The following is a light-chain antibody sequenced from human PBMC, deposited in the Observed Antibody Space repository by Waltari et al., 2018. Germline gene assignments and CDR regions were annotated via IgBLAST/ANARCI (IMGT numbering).Light chain of an antibody. Sequence: QSALTQPASVSGSPGQSITISCTGTSSDVGGYNYVSWYQQYPGKAPKLVIYDVSTRPSGASDRFSGYKSGNTASLIISGLQAEDEADYYCSSYTASRHYVFGTGTKVTVL. J-gene: IGLJ1*01. CDR3: SSYTASRHYV. V-gene: IGLV2-14*03. CDR2: DVS. CDR1: SSDVGGYNY.